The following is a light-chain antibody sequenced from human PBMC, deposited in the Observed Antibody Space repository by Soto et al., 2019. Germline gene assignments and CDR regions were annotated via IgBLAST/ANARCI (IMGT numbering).Light chain of an antibody. Sequence: QSALTQAASVSGSPGQSITISCTGTSDVVGRYNLVSWYQQHPGKAPKFIIYEGSKRPSGVSNRFSGSKSGNTASLTISELQAEDEADYYCCSYAGPRTYVFGTGTKAPS. V-gene: IGLV2-23*01. CDR2: EGS. CDR3: CSYAGPRTYV. J-gene: IGLJ1*01. CDR1: SDVVGRYNL.